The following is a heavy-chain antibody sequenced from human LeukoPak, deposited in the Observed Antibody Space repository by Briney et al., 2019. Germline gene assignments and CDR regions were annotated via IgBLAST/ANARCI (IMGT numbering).Heavy chain of an antibody. CDR1: GGSNSSGGYY. CDR2: IYYSGST. V-gene: IGHV4-31*03. J-gene: IGHJ5*02. D-gene: IGHD4-17*01. CDR3: ARDRKYGDYDTPIDP. Sequence: SETLSLTCTVSGGSNSSGGYYWSWIRQHPGKGLEWIGYIYYSGSTYYNPSLKSRVTISVDTSKNQFSLKLSSVTAADTAVYYCARDRKYGDYDTPIDPWGQGTLVTVSS.